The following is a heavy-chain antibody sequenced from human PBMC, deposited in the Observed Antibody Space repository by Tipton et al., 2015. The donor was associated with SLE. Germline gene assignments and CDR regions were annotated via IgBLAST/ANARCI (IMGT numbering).Heavy chain of an antibody. D-gene: IGHD1-26*01. J-gene: IGHJ4*02. CDR3: AKDRGSYYAFDY. V-gene: IGHV3-33*06. Sequence: SLRLSCAASGFTFNSYGMHWVRQAPGKGLEWVAVIWYDGSNKYYADSVKGRFTISRDNSKNTLYLQMNSLRAEDTAVYYCAKDRGSYYAFDYWGQGTLVTVPS. CDR1: GFTFNSYG. CDR2: IWYDGSNK.